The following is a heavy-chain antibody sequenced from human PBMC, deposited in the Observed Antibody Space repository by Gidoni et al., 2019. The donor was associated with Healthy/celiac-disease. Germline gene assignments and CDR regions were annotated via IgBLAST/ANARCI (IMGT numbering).Heavy chain of an antibody. CDR1: GGSFSGYY. D-gene: IGHD3-10*01. CDR2: INHSGST. Sequence: QVQLQQWGAGLLKPSETLSLTCAVYGGSFSGYYWSWIRQPPGKGLEWIGEINHSGSTNYNPSLKSRVTISVDTSKNQFSLKLSSVTAADTAVYYCARTPITMVRGVMGYYFDYWGQGTLVTVSS. V-gene: IGHV4-34*01. J-gene: IGHJ4*02. CDR3: ARTPITMVRGVMGYYFDY.